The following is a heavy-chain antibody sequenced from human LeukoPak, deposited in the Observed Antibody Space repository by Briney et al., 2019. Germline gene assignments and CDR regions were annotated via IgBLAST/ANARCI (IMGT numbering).Heavy chain of an antibody. D-gene: IGHD3-10*01. CDR3: ARQGFYGSGNRPFDY. V-gene: IGHV5-51*01. Sequence: GESLKISCKGSGYSFSSYWIGWVRQMPGTGLDWIGIIYPGDSDTRYSPSFQGQVTISADKSISTAYLQWSSLQASDTAMYYCARQGFYGSGNRPFDYWGQGTLVTVSS. CDR2: IYPGDSDT. J-gene: IGHJ4*02. CDR1: GYSFSSYW.